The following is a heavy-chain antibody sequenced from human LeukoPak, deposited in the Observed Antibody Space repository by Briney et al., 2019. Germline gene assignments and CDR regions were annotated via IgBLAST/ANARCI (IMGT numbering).Heavy chain of an antibody. CDR1: GFIFSKYN. Sequence: GGPLRLSCAASGFIFSKYNMNCVRQTTGERLEWLSYISSSSGTIYYADSVKGPFTISGDNAKNSLYLQMNSLRAEDTAVYYCARALGYSYGYAVDYWGQGTLVTVSS. CDR3: ARALGYSYGYAVDY. J-gene: IGHJ4*02. V-gene: IGHV3-48*01. CDR2: ISSSSGTI. D-gene: IGHD5-18*01.